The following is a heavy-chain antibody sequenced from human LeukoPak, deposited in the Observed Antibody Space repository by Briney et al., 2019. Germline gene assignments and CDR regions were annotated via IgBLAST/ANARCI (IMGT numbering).Heavy chain of an antibody. Sequence: SETLSLTCAVYGGSFSGYYWSWIRQPPGKGLEWIGEINHSGSTNYNPSLKSRVTISVDTSKNQFSLKLSSVTAADTAVYYCAGDCSGGSCFFSSWGQGTLVTVSS. CDR3: AGDCSGGSCFFSS. CDR2: INHSGST. CDR1: GGSFSGYY. J-gene: IGHJ4*02. D-gene: IGHD2-15*01. V-gene: IGHV4-34*01.